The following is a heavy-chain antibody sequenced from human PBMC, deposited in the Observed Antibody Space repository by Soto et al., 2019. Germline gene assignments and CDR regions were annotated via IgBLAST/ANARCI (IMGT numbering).Heavy chain of an antibody. Sequence: DSVKVSCKASGYTFTSYAIHWVRQAPGQRLEWMGWINAGNGNTKYSQKFQGRVTITRDTSASTAYMELSSLRSEDTAVYYCARDHAGYSYGFDYWGQGTLVTVS. D-gene: IGHD5-18*01. CDR2: INAGNGNT. CDR1: GYTFTSYA. J-gene: IGHJ4*02. V-gene: IGHV1-3*01. CDR3: ARDHAGYSYGFDY.